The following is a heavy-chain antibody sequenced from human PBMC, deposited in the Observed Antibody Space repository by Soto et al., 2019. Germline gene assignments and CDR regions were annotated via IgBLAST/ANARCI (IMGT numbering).Heavy chain of an antibody. CDR1: GGSFRNYY. V-gene: IGHV4-34*01. D-gene: IGHD1-26*01. Sequence: SETLSLTCGVYGGSFRNYYWIWVRQPPGKGLEWIGEVNHSGEATYNPSLQSRITISLDTSNNRFSLTLSSLTAADTAVYFCARLAYSGYLQTWGQGSLVTVSS. CDR3: ARLAYSGYLQT. CDR2: VNHSGEA. J-gene: IGHJ1*01.